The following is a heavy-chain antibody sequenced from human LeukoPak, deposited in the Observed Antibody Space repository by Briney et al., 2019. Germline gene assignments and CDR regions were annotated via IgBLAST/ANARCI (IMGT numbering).Heavy chain of an antibody. CDR1: GFTFSNYD. J-gene: IGHJ4*02. D-gene: IGHD2-8*01. V-gene: IGHV3-33*01. CDR3: ARDPGGVVYFDY. Sequence: GGSLRLSCAVSGFTFSNYDMHWVRQAPGKGLEGVAVIWYDGSNKYYADSVKGRFTISRDNSKTTLYLQMNTLRAEDTAVYYCARDPGGVVYFDYWGQGTLVTVSS. CDR2: IWYDGSNK.